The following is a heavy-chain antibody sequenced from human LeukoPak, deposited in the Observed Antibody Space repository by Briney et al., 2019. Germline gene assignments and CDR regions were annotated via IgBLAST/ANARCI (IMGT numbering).Heavy chain of an antibody. J-gene: IGHJ3*02. CDR1: GYSFTCYW. Sequence: GESLKISCKGSGYSFTCYWIGWVRQMPGKGLEWMGIIYPGDSDTRYSPSFQGQVTISADKSISTAYLQWSSLKASDTAMYYCARREYCGGDCYDAFDIWGQGTMVTVSS. CDR3: ARREYCGGDCYDAFDI. CDR2: IYPGDSDT. D-gene: IGHD2-21*01. V-gene: IGHV5-51*01.